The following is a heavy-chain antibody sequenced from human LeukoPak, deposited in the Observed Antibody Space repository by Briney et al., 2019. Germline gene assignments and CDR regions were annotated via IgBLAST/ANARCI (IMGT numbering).Heavy chain of an antibody. CDR2: ISNSGGST. D-gene: IGHD2-2*03. CDR1: AFAFSSYT. J-gene: IGHJ4*02. CDR3: ATDGYVSWAYQLSHFDY. Sequence: GGSLRLSCAASAFAFSSYTMSWVRQAPGKGLEWVSAISNSGGSTYYADSVKGRFTISRDNSKNALYLQMTSLRAEDTAVYYCATDGYVSWAYQLSHFDYWGQGTLVTVSS. V-gene: IGHV3-23*01.